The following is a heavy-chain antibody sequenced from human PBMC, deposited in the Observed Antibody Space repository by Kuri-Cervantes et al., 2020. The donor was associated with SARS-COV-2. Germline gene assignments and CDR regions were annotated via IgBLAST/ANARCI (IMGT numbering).Heavy chain of an antibody. Sequence: SETLSLTCTVSGGSVSSGSYYWSWIRQPPGKGLEWIGEINHSGSTNYNPSLKSRVTISVDTSENQFSLKLSSVTAADTAVYYCARHRWFDPWGQGTLVTVSS. CDR2: INHSGST. CDR3: ARHRWFDP. V-gene: IGHV4-61*01. D-gene: IGHD1-14*01. J-gene: IGHJ5*02. CDR1: GGSVSSGSYY.